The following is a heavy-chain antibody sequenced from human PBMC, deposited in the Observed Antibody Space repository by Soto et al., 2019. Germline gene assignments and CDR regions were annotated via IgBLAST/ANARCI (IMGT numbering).Heavy chain of an antibody. J-gene: IGHJ3*01. D-gene: IGHD2-15*01. CDR2: IYYSGTT. V-gene: IGHV4-39*01. CDR3: ARVGIYCSGGTCYSDAFDL. Sequence: SETLSITCTVSGGSISSDSHYWGWIRQPPGKGLEWIANIYYSGTTYYNPSLKSRVTISVDTSKNQFSLKLSSVTAADTAVYFCARVGIYCSGGTCYSDAFDLWGQGTMVT. CDR1: GGSISSDSHY.